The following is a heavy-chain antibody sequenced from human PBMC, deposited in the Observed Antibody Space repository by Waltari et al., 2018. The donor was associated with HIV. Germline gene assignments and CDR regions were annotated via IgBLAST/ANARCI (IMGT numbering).Heavy chain of an antibody. CDR2: IYYSGSP. CDR3: AREVGYSGSYQRNWYFDL. V-gene: IGHV4-59*01. CDR1: GDSMRRYY. Sequence: QVQLQESGPGLVKPSETLSLTCSVSGDSMRRYYWSWIRQSQGKGLEWIGNIYYSGSPNLNPSHKSRVTVSVDTSKNQFSLTLSSVTAADTAVYYCAREVGYSGSYQRNWYFDLWGRGTLVTVAS. J-gene: IGHJ2*01. D-gene: IGHD1-26*01.